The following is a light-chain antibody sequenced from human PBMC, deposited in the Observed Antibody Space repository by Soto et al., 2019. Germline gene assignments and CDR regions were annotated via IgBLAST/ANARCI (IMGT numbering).Light chain of an antibody. CDR2: GAS. CDR3: QEYNTWPWT. CDR1: QSVNNN. Sequence: ETLMTQSPATLSVSPGERATLSCRASQSVNNNLAWYQQKPGQAPRVLIYGASTRATGIPARFTGSGSGTEFILNITSLQAEDSAVYYCQEYNTWPWTFGQGTKVDIK. V-gene: IGKV3-15*01. J-gene: IGKJ1*01.